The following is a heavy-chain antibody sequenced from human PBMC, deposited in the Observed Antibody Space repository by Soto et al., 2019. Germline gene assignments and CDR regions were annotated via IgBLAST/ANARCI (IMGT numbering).Heavy chain of an antibody. J-gene: IGHJ4*02. CDR1: GGSISSYY. Sequence: PSETLSLTCTVSGGSISSYYWSWIRQPPGKGLERIGYIYYSGSTNYNPSLKSRVTISVDTSKNQFSLKLSSVTAADTAVYYCSGASGYYDSSGYPFDYWGQVTLDAVS. V-gene: IGHV4-59*01. D-gene: IGHD3-22*01. CDR2: IYYSGST. CDR3: SGASGYYDSSGYPFDY.